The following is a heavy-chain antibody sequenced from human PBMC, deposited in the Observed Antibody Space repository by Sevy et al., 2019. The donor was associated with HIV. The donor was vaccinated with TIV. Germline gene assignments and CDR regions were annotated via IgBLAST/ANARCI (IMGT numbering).Heavy chain of an antibody. J-gene: IGHJ6*02. CDR2: IYYSGST. CDR3: ARLDSNRYYYYGMDV. CDR1: GGSISSSSYY. D-gene: IGHD4-4*01. Sequence: SETLSLTCTVSGGSISSSSYYWGWIRQPPGKGLEWIGSIYYSGSTYYYPSLKSRVTISVDTSKNQFSLKLSSVTAADTAVYYCARLDSNRYYYYGMDVWGQGTTVTVSS. V-gene: IGHV4-39*01.